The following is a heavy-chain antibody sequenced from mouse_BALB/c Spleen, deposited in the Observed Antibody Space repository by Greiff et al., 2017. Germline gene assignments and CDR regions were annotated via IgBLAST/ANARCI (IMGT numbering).Heavy chain of an antibody. D-gene: IGHD2-4*01. CDR2: ISSGGSYT. CDR3: ATYGTMITTGYYYAMDY. V-gene: IGHV5-6*02. Sequence: DVKLVESGGDLVKPGGSLKLSCAASGFTFSSYGMSWVRQTPDKRLEWVATISSGGSYTYYPDSVKGRFTISRDNAKNTLYLQMSSLKSEDTAMYYCATYGTMITTGYYYAMDYWGQGTSVTVSS. CDR1: GFTFSSYG. J-gene: IGHJ4*01.